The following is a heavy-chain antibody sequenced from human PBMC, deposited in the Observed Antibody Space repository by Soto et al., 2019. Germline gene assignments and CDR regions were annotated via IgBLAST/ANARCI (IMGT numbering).Heavy chain of an antibody. Sequence: GSLRLSCSASGFTFRDYTMNWFRQAPGKGLEWVGFIRSKGYGGTTEYAASVKGRFTISRDDSKSIAYLQMNSLKTEDTAVYYCIRDYSYDSSGYYALGYFQHWGQGALVTVSS. CDR3: IRDYSYDSSGYYALGYFQH. CDR2: IRSKGYGGTT. D-gene: IGHD3-22*01. J-gene: IGHJ1*01. CDR1: GFTFRDYT. V-gene: IGHV3-49*03.